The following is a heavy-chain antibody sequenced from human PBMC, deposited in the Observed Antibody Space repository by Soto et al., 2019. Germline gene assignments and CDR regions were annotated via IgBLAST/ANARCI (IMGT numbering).Heavy chain of an antibody. CDR3: SRGGGSTNLDC. D-gene: IGHD2-15*01. CDR2: TSNSGST. J-gene: IGHJ4*02. V-gene: IGHV4-31*03. CDR1: GGSITSSGYY. Sequence: QVQLQESGPGLVKPSQTLSFTCTVSGGSITSSGYYWSWIRQHPGEGLEWIGFTSNSGSTSYNPSLKSRVTISVDTSSNQFSLNLKSVTAADTADYYCSRGGGSTNLDCWGQGTLVTVSP.